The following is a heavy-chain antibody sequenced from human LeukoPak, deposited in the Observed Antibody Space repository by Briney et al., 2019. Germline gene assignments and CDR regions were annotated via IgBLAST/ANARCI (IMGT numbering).Heavy chain of an antibody. CDR2: IDGSGGTT. Sequence: GGSLRLSCAASGFTFTRNAMAWVRQAPGKGLEWVSAIDGSGGTTFYADSVKGRVTISRVQSTNTVYLQMNSLRADDTAVYYCAKAHCSSTSCSKADNWGQGTLVTVSS. D-gene: IGHD2-2*01. V-gene: IGHV3-23*01. CDR3: AKAHCSSTSCSKADN. J-gene: IGHJ4*02. CDR1: GFTFTRNA.